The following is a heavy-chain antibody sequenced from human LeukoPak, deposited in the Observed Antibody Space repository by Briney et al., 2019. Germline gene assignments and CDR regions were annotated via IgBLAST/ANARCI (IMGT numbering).Heavy chain of an antibody. CDR2: ISISGATI. J-gene: IGHJ4*02. Sequence: GGSLRLSCAASAFRFRDYYMSWVRQAPGKGLEWLSYISISGATIYYADSVKGRFTISRDDGKSSLYLQMNSLRDDDTAVYYCARGHSEKGFDCWGLGALVTVSS. V-gene: IGHV3-11*01. CDR3: ARGHSEKGFDC. D-gene: IGHD3-10*01. CDR1: AFRFRDYY.